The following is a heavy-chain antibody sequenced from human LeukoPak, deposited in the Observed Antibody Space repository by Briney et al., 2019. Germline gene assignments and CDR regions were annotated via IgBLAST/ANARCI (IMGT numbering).Heavy chain of an antibody. D-gene: IGHD5-24*01. V-gene: IGHV3-21*01. J-gene: IGHJ4*02. CDR3: ARVQGGYKPDF. CDR2: ISSSSSYI. Sequence: GGSLRLSCAASGFTFSSYSMNWVRQAPGKGLEWVSSISSSSSYIYYADSVKGRFTISRDNAKNSLYLQMNSLRAEDTAVYYCARVQGGYKPDFWGQGTLVTVSS. CDR1: GFTFSSYS.